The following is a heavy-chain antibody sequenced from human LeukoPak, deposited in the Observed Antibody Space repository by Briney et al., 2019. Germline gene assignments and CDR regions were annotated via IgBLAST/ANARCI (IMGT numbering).Heavy chain of an antibody. CDR3: AKDRLKYAVAGPLDY. D-gene: IGHD6-19*01. Sequence: HPGGSLRLSCAASAFTFSSYAMTWVRQAPGKGLEWVSGISESGTNTYYADSVKGRFTISRDNSKNTLYLEMNSLRAEDTAVYYCAKDRLKYAVAGPLDYWGQGTLVTVSS. J-gene: IGHJ4*02. CDR1: AFTFSSYA. V-gene: IGHV3-23*01. CDR2: ISESGTNT.